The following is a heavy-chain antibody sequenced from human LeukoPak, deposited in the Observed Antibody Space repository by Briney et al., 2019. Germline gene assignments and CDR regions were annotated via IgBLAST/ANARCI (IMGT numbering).Heavy chain of an antibody. CDR2: VSGTGVDT. J-gene: IGHJ3*02. CDR3: ANGHDYVSSGDRHDYFDI. D-gene: IGHD3-16*01. CDR1: GFTFSNHA. V-gene: IGHV3-23*01. Sequence: PGGSLRLSCAASGFTFSNHAMNWVRQAPGKGLEWVSAVSGTGVDTFYADSVRGRFTVSRDNAKDTVYLLMRSLRAEDAAVYYCANGHDYVSSGDRHDYFDIWGQGTMVTVSS.